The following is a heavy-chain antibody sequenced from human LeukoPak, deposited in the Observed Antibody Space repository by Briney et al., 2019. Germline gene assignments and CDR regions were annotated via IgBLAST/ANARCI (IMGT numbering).Heavy chain of an antibody. D-gene: IGHD6-13*01. V-gene: IGHV4-59*01. Sequence: PSETLSLTCTVSGGSISSYYWSWIRQPPGKGLEWIGDIYYSGSTNYNPSLKSRVTISVDTSKNQFSLKLSSVAAADTAVYYCARDPSIAAAGPLFDYWGQGTLVTVSS. CDR1: GGSISSYY. CDR3: ARDPSIAAAGPLFDY. J-gene: IGHJ4*02. CDR2: IYYSGST.